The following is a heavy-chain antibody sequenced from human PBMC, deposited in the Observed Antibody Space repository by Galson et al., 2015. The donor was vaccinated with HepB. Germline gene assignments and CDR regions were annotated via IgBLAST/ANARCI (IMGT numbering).Heavy chain of an antibody. V-gene: IGHV3-21*01. CDR3: ARDPPLGTPFDF. Sequence: SLRLSCATSGFTFSSYNMIWVRQAPGKGLEWVSSISSDGAYMYYADSVKGRFSIFRDNAKNSLYLQMNSLETEDTAVYFCARDPPLGTPFDFWGQGTLVTVSS. J-gene: IGHJ4*02. CDR1: GFTFSSYN. CDR2: ISSDGAYM. D-gene: IGHD7-27*01.